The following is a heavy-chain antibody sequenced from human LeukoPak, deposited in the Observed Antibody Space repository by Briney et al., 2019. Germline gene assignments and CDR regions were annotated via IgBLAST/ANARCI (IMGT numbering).Heavy chain of an antibody. Sequence: PGGSLRLSCAASGFTFRNYDMHWVRQATGKGLEWVSAIGTAGDTHYLDSVKGRFTISRENAKNSLYLQMNSLRAGDTAVYYCARASGYGGLDYWGQETLVTVSS. CDR2: IGTAGDT. J-gene: IGHJ4*02. CDR1: GFTFRNYD. D-gene: IGHD5-12*01. V-gene: IGHV3-13*04. CDR3: ARASGYGGLDY.